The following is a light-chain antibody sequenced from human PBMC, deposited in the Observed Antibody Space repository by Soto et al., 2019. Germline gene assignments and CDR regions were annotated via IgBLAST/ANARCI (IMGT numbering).Light chain of an antibody. CDR3: QQYGSSSRT. Sequence: EIVLTQSPGTLSLSPGERATLSCRASQSVSSYLAWYQQKPGQAPRLLIYGASSRATGIPDRFSGIGSGTDFTLTISRLEPEDFEVYYCQQYGSSSRTFGQGTKVEIK. J-gene: IGKJ1*01. CDR1: QSVSSY. CDR2: GAS. V-gene: IGKV3-20*01.